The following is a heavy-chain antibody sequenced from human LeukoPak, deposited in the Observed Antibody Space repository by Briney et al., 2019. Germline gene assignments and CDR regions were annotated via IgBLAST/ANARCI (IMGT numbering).Heavy chain of an antibody. CDR2: IYSGGST. D-gene: IGHD6-19*01. J-gene: IGHJ3*02. V-gene: IGHV3-53*04. Sequence: GGSLKLSCAASGFTVSSNYMSWVRQAPGKGLEWVSVIYSGGSTYYADSVKGRFTISRHNSKNTLYLQMNSLRAEDTAVYYCASSSGWYGDAFDIWGQGTMVTVSS. CDR1: GFTVSSNY. CDR3: ASSSGWYGDAFDI.